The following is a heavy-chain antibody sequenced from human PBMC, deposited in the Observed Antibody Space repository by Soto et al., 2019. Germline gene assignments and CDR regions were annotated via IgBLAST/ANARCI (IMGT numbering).Heavy chain of an antibody. CDR1: GGSISSSSNH. CDR3: ATHPPYGPLDH. J-gene: IGHJ4*02. Sequence: QLQLQESGPGLVKPSETLSLTCTVSGGSISSSSNHWGWIRQPPGKGLEWIGKIYYSENTYYNPSLKSRVTISVDTSKNQFSLRLTSVTAADTAVYYCATHPPYGPLDHWGQGALFTVSS. CDR2: IYYSENT. V-gene: IGHV4-39*01. D-gene: IGHD4-17*01.